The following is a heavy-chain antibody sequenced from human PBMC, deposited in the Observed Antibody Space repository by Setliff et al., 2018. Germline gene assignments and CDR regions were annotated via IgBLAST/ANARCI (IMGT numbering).Heavy chain of an antibody. J-gene: IGHJ4*02. Sequence: ASETLSLTCIVSGESIDSVATGNHYWNWIRQPVGKGLEWIGFIFYSGDTNSNPSLKSRVTMSVDTSKNQFSLKLNSVTAADTATYYCARDRSYYASGSFTKWFDYWGQGALVTVSS. CDR1: GESIDSVATGNHY. D-gene: IGHD3-10*01. V-gene: IGHV4-61*10. CDR2: IFYSGDT. CDR3: ARDRSYYASGSFTKWFDY.